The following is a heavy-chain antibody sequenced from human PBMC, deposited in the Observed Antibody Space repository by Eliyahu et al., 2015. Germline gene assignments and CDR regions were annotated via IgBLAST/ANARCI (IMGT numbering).Heavy chain of an antibody. V-gene: IGHV1-69*08. CDR1: GGTFSSYT. Sequence: QVQLVQSGAEVKKPGSSVKVSCKASGGTFSSYTISWVRQAPGQGLEWMGRIIPILGIANYAQKFQGRVTITADKSTSTAYMELSSLRSEDTAVYYCARDPRDIVVVVAAPGWFDPWGQGTLVTVSS. J-gene: IGHJ5*02. CDR3: ARDPRDIVVVVAAPGWFDP. CDR2: IIPILGIA. D-gene: IGHD2-15*01.